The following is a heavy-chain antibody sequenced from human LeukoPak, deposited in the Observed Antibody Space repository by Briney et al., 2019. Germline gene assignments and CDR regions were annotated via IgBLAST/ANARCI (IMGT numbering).Heavy chain of an antibody. CDR2: INHSGST. D-gene: IGHD3-10*01. CDR3: ARQSGLFDT. V-gene: IGHV4-34*01. CDR1: GGSFSDYF. Sequence: PSETLSLTCAVYGGSFSDYFWSWIRQPPGKGLEWIGEINHSGSTNYNPSLKSRVTISVDTSKNQFSLKLTSVTAADTAVYYCARQSGLFDTWGQGTLVTVSS. J-gene: IGHJ5*02.